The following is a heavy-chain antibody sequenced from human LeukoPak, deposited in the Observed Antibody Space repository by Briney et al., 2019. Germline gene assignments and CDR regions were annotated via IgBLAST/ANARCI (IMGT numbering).Heavy chain of an antibody. J-gene: IGHJ4*02. CDR3: ARGSIAAAGKGSYFDY. Sequence: PSETLSLTCTVSGGSISSYYWSWIRQPPGKGLEWIGYIYYSGSTNYNPSLKSRVTISVDTSKNQFSLKLSSVTAADTAVYYCARGSIAAAGKGSYFDYWGQGTLVTVSS. V-gene: IGHV4-59*01. CDR2: IYYSGST. CDR1: GGSISSYY. D-gene: IGHD6-13*01.